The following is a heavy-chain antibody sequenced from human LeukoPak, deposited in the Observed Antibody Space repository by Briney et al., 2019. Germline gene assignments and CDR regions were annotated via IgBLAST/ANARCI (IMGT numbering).Heavy chain of an antibody. CDR1: GFTFSTYY. D-gene: IGHD3-3*01. Sequence: GGSLRLSCAASGFTFSTYYMHWVRQAPGKGLEWVAIISEDGSYTYYSDSVRGRFTVSRDNPRNTLYLQMNSLRSEDTSLYYCVRDLSDFWAFGVWGQGTMVTVSS. CDR2: ISEDGSYT. V-gene: IGHV3-30*04. J-gene: IGHJ3*01. CDR3: VRDLSDFWAFGV.